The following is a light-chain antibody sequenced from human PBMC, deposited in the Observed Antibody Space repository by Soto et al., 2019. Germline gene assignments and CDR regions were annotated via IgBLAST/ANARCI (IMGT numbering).Light chain of an antibody. CDR2: DVS. CDR3: SSYRRSSTYV. Sequence: QSALTQPRSVSGSPGQSVTISCTGTSSDVGGYNYVSWYQQHPGKAPKLMIYDVSKRPSGVPDRFSGSKSGNTASLTISGLQAEDEADYYCSSYRRSSTYVFGTGTKVTVL. J-gene: IGLJ1*01. V-gene: IGLV2-11*01. CDR1: SSDVGGYNY.